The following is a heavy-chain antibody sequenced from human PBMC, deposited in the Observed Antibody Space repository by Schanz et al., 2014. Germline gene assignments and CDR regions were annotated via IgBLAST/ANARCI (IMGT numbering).Heavy chain of an antibody. CDR1: GFTFSSYG. CDR2: ISSSSSTI. V-gene: IGHV3-48*04. J-gene: IGHJ2*01. Sequence: EVQLVESGGGLVQPGGSLRLSCAASGFTFSSYGMNWVRQAPGKGLEWVAYISSSSSTIHYADSVKGRFTISRDNAKNTLYLQMNSLRAEDTAIYYCAKDAPYPFDLWGRGTLITVSS. CDR3: AKDAPYPFDL.